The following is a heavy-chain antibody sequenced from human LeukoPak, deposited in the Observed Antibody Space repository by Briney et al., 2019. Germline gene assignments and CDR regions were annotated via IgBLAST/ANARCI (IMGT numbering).Heavy chain of an antibody. CDR1: GFTFSSYG. J-gene: IGHJ4*02. Sequence: GGSLRLSCAASGFTFSSYGMHWVRQAPGKGLEWVAFIRYDGSNKYYADSVKGRFTISRDNSKNTLYLQMNSLRAEDTAVYYCAKHAPNSGRHFDYWGQGTLVTVSS. CDR2: IRYDGSNK. CDR3: AKHAPNSGRHFDY. V-gene: IGHV3-30*02. D-gene: IGHD1-26*01.